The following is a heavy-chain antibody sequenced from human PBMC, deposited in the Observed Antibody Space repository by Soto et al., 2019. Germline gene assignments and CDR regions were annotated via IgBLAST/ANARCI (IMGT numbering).Heavy chain of an antibody. V-gene: IGHV1-3*01. CDR1: GYTFTSYA. CDR2: INAGNGNT. CDR3: ARDPSYYGMDV. J-gene: IGHJ6*02. Sequence: ASVKVPCKASGYTFTSYAMHWVRQAPGQRLEWMGWINAGNGNTKYLQKFQGRVTITRDTSASTAYMELSSLRSEDTAVYYCARDPSYYGMDVWGQGTTVTVSS.